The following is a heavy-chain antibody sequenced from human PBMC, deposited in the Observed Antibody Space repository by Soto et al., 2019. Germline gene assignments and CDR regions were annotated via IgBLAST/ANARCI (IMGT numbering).Heavy chain of an antibody. CDR3: AKTGVSVVRGVPQGFDY. Sequence: QMQLVESGGGVVQPGRSLRLSCAASGFSFNSYGMHWVRQAPGKGLEWVAFISYDGTNKFYGDSVKGRFTISGDNSKSTLYLQMNSLRPEDTAVYYCAKTGVSVVRGVPQGFDYWGQGTLVTVSS. D-gene: IGHD3-10*01. J-gene: IGHJ4*02. CDR1: GFSFNSYG. V-gene: IGHV3-30*18. CDR2: ISYDGTNK.